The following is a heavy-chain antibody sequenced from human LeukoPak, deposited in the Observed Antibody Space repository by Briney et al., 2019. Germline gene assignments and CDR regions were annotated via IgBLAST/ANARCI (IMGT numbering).Heavy chain of an antibody. Sequence: SETLSLTYTVSGYSISSGYFWSWIRQPPGKGLEWIGEINHSGSTNYNPSLKSRVTISVDTSKNQFSLKLSSVTAAATAVYYCARGMAFVDWGQGTLVTVSS. D-gene: IGHD2-21*01. CDR2: INHSGST. CDR1: GYSISSGYF. J-gene: IGHJ4*02. V-gene: IGHV4-38-2*02. CDR3: ARGMAFVD.